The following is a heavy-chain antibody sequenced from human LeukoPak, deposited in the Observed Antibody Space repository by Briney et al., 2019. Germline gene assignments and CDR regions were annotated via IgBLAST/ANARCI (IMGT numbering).Heavy chain of an antibody. D-gene: IGHD2-2*01. CDR3: ARDIGYCSSTSCGTGMDV. V-gene: IGHV3-48*02. Sequence: GGSLRLSCAASGFSFSNSSMNWVRQSPGKGLEWVSYISGSTTATYYADSVRGRFTISRDNVKKSLYLQMNSLRDEDTAVYYCARDIGYCSSTSCGTGMDVWGQGTTVTVSS. CDR1: GFSFSNSS. J-gene: IGHJ6*02. CDR2: ISGSTTAT.